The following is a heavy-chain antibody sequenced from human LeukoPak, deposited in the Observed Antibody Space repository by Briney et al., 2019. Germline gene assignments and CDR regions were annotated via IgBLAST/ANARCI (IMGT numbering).Heavy chain of an antibody. CDR2: INPNRGDT. CDR3: TRDLLGFATTPLSD. J-gene: IGHJ4*02. CDR1: GYTFTNYY. D-gene: IGHD4-17*01. Sequence: ASVKVSCKASGYTFTNYYMHWVRQSPGHALEWMGWINPNRGDTNYAQKFQGRVTMTRDTSITTAFTELTRLTSDDTAVYYCTRDLLGFATTPLSDWGQGTLVTVSS. V-gene: IGHV1-2*02.